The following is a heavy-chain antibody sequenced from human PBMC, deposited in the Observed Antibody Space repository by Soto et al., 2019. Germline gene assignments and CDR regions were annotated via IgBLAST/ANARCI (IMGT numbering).Heavy chain of an antibody. CDR1: GGTFSSYA. D-gene: IGHD2-2*01. CDR3: ARDDPGSVEVPAAMGVY. Sequence: QVQLVQSGAEVKKPGSSVKVSCKASGGTFSSYAISWVRQAPGQGLEWMGWIIPIFGTADYAQKFQGRVPITADKATSTGYMELSSTRSEDTAVYFCARDDPGSVEVPAAMGVYWGQGTLVTVSS. J-gene: IGHJ4*02. V-gene: IGHV1-69*06. CDR2: IIPIFGTA.